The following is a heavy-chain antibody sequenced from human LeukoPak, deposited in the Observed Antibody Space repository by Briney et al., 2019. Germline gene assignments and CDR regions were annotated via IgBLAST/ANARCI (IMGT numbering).Heavy chain of an antibody. V-gene: IGHV4-59*01. CDR2: IYYSGST. Sequence: PSETLSLICTVSACSISRYYWSWIRQPPGKGLEWIGYIYYSGSTNYNPSLKSRVTISVDTSKNQFLLKLSSVTAADTAVYSRARGLVAGSYYYYGMDVWGQGTTVTFSS. CDR1: ACSISRYY. CDR3: ARGLVAGSYYYYGMDV. J-gene: IGHJ6*02. D-gene: IGHD6-19*01.